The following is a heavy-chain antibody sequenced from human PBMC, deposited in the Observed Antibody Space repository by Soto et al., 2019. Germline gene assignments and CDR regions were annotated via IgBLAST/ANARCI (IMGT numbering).Heavy chain of an antibody. CDR1: GFTFTNYH. V-gene: IGHV3-11*06. CDR3: ARSLRATSPVTL. J-gene: IGHJ4*02. Sequence: VQLVDSGGGLVKPGGSLRLSCEASGFTFTNYHMSWIRQAPGKGLEWVALISETGSHTFYAESVQGRFSISRDNARPSVFLQMHGLMSDDNAVYFCARSLRATSPVTLWGQGTPVTVTS. D-gene: IGHD4-4*01. CDR2: ISETGSHT.